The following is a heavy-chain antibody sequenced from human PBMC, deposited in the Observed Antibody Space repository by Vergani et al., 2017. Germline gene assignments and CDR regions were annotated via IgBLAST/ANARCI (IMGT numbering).Heavy chain of an antibody. CDR1: GFTFSSYS. J-gene: IGHJ4*02. V-gene: IGHV3-21*01. D-gene: IGHD1-26*01. CDR2: ISSSSSYI. Sequence: EVQLVESGGGLVKPGGSLRLSCAASGFTFSSYSMNWVRQAPGKGLEWVSSISSSSSYIYYADSVKGRFTISRDNAKNSLYLQMNSLRAEDTAVYYCARDEARTRGRFDYWGQGTLVTFSS. CDR3: ARDEARTRGRFDY.